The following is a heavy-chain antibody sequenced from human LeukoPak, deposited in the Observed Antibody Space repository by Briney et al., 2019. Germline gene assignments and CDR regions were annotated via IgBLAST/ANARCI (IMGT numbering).Heavy chain of an antibody. CDR1: DDSINNHF. CDR3: ARVAGVKTNAFDI. V-gene: IGHV4-59*08. Sequence: SETLSLTCTVSDDSINNHFWSWVRQSPGRGLEWIGYIHYSGTTSYNPSLKRRATILLDASNNKFSLKLASVTAADTAVYYCARVAGVKTNAFDIWGQGTMVTVSS. D-gene: IGHD6-19*01. J-gene: IGHJ3*02. CDR2: IHYSGTT.